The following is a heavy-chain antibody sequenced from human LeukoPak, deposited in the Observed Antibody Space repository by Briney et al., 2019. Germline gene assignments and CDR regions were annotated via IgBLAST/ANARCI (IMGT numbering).Heavy chain of an antibody. D-gene: IGHD2/OR15-2a*01. CDR2: IKSKTDGGTT. J-gene: IGHJ4*02. CDR3: TTGFSTGN. Sequence: GGSLRLSCTASGITVSDAWMSWVRQAPGKGLEWVGRIKSKTDGGTTDYAAPVKGRFTVSRDDSKNTLYLQMNSLRTEDTALYYCTTGFSTGNWGQGTLVTVSS. V-gene: IGHV3-15*01. CDR1: GITVSDAW.